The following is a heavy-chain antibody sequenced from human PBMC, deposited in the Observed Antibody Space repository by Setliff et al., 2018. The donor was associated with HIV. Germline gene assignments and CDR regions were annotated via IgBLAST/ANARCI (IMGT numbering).Heavy chain of an antibody. CDR1: GYTFTDYY. CDR2: VDPEDGET. Sequence: GASVKVSCKASGYTFTDYYMHWVQQAPGKGLEWMGRVDPEDGETIYAEKFQGRVTITADTSTDTAYMELSSLRSEDTAVYYCARERHCSGGSCYNLFDWYFDLWGRGTLVTVSS. V-gene: IGHV1-69-2*01. J-gene: IGHJ2*01. CDR3: ARERHCSGGSCYNLFDWYFDL. D-gene: IGHD2-15*01.